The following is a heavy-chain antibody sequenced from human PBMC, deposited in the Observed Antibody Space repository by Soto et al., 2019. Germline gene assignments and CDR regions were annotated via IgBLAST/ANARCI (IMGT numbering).Heavy chain of an antibody. CDR3: AGGSGWVFNS. D-gene: IGHD6-19*01. V-gene: IGHV3-7*01. CDR1: GFTFSTYW. J-gene: IGHJ5*02. Sequence: HPGGSLRLSCAASGFTFSTYWMNWVRQAPGKGLEWVANIKQDGSDKYYVDSVKGRFTISRDNAKNSLYLQMNSLRAEDTAVYYCAGGSGWVFNSWGQGTQVTVSS. CDR2: IKQDGSDK.